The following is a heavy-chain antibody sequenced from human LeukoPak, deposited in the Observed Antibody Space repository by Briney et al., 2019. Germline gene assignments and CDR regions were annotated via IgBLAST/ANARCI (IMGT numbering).Heavy chain of an antibody. J-gene: IGHJ4*02. Sequence: GGSLRLSCAASGFTFSSYGMSWVRQAPGKGLEWVSAISGSGGSTYYADSVKGRFTISRDNSKSTLYLQMNSLRAEDTAVYYCARTIVATTYFDYWGQGTLVTVSS. CDR2: ISGSGGST. CDR3: ARTIVATTYFDY. CDR1: GFTFSSYG. V-gene: IGHV3-23*01. D-gene: IGHD5-12*01.